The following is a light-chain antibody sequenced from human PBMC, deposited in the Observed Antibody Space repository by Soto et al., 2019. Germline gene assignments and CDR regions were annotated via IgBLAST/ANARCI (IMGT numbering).Light chain of an antibody. CDR3: QQYGSSPYT. Sequence: EIVLTQSPGTLSLSPGESATLSCRASESVGSSYLAWYQQKPGQAPSLLIYGASSRATGIPDRFRGSGSGTDFTLTISRLEPEDFAVYYCQQYGSSPYTFGQGTKLEIK. CDR1: ESVGSSY. J-gene: IGKJ2*01. CDR2: GAS. V-gene: IGKV3-20*01.